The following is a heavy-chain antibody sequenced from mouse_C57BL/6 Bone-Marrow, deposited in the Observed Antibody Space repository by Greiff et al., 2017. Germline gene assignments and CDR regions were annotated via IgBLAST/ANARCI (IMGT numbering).Heavy chain of an antibody. V-gene: IGHV5-4*01. D-gene: IGHD1-1*01. CDR1: GFTFSSYA. Sequence: EVHLVESGGGLVKPGGSLKLSCAASGFTFSSYAMSWVRQTPDKRLAWVATISDGGSYTYYPDNVKGRFTISRANAKNNLYLQMSHLKSEATAMYYCARDPPSYYYGSSWYAYWGQGTLVTVSA. J-gene: IGHJ3*01. CDR3: ARDPPSYYYGSSWYAY. CDR2: ISDGGSYT.